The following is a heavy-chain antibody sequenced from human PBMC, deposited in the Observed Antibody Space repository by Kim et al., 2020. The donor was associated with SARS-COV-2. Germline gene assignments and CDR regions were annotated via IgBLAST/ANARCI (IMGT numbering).Heavy chain of an antibody. CDR1: GYTFTSYA. CDR2: INTNTGNP. CDR3: ARDLFIAVADTYYYYGMDV. Sequence: ASVKVSCKASGYTFTSYAMNWVRQAPGQGLEWMGWINTNTGNPTYAQGFTGRFVFSLDTSVSTAYLQISSLKAEDTAVYYCARDLFIAVADTYYYYGMDVWGQGTTVTVSS. D-gene: IGHD6-19*01. V-gene: IGHV7-4-1*02. J-gene: IGHJ6*02.